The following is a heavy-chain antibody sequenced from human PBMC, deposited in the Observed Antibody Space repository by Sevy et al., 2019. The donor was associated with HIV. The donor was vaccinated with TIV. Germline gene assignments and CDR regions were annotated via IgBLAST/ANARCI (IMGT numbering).Heavy chain of an antibody. V-gene: IGHV1-2*06. CDR3: ARDPHDYGDYVGDAFDI. CDR1: GYTFTGYY. CDR2: INPNSGGT. Sequence: ASVKVSCKASGYTFTGYYMHWVRQAPGQGLEWMGRINPNSGGTNYAQKFQGRVTMTRDTSISTAYMELSRLRSDDTAVYYCARDPHDYGDYVGDAFDIWGQATMVTVSS. J-gene: IGHJ3*02. D-gene: IGHD4-17*01.